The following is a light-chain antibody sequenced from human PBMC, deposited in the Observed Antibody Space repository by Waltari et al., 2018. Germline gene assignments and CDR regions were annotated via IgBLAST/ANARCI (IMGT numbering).Light chain of an antibody. CDR3: SSYTSSTTPYV. V-gene: IGLV2-14*01. J-gene: IGLJ1*01. CDR2: EVS. Sequence: QSALTQPASVSGSPGQSITISCTGTSSDVGGYNYVSWYQQHPGKDPKLMIYEVSNRPSGISNRFSGSKSVNTASLTISGLQAEDEADYYCSSYTSSTTPYVFGTGTKVTVL. CDR1: SSDVGGYNY.